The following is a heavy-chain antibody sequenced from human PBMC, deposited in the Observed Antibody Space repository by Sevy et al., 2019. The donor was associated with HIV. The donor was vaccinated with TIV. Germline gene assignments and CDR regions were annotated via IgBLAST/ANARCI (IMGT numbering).Heavy chain of an antibody. CDR2: IWYDATNK. CDR1: GLSFSGYG. V-gene: IGHV3-33*01. CDR3: ARESIAVAGIGYYFNY. Sequence: GGSLRLSCAASGLSFSGYGMHWVRQAPGKGLEWVAVIWYDATNKEYADSVKGRFTISRDNSKNTLYLQMNSLRAEDTAVYYCARESIAVAGIGYYFNYWGQGTLVTVSS. D-gene: IGHD6-19*01. J-gene: IGHJ4*02.